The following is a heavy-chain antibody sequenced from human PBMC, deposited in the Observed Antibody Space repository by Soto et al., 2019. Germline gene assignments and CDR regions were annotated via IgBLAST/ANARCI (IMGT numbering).Heavy chain of an antibody. CDR1: GGSISSGGYS. CDR2: IYHSGST. V-gene: IGHV4-30-2*01. D-gene: IGHD2-15*01. Sequence: SETLSLTCAVSGGSISSGGYSWSWIRQPPGKGLEWIGYIYHSGSTYYNPSLKSRVTISVDRSKNQFSLKLSSVTAADTAVYYRARGRMRTPYYYYYYGMEVWGKGTTVTVSA. J-gene: IGHJ6*04. CDR3: ARGRMRTPYYYYYYGMEV.